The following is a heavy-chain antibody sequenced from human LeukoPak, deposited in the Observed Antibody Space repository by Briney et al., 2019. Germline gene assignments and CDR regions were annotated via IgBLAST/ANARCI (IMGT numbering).Heavy chain of an antibody. CDR1: GFTFTSYG. V-gene: IGHV3-30*18. CDR2: ISYDGSDK. CDR3: AKDKGLQWYNFDL. J-gene: IGHJ2*01. Sequence: PGGSLRLSCAASGFTFTSYGMHWVRQAPGKGLEWVAVISYDGSDKSYADSVKGRFTISRDTSKNTLYLQMNSLRAEDTALYYCAKDKGLQWYNFDLWGRGTLVTVSS. D-gene: IGHD4-23*01.